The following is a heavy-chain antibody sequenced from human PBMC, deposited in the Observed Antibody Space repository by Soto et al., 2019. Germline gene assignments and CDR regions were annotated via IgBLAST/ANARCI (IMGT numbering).Heavy chain of an antibody. CDR2: VNDRGSI. D-gene: IGHD3-9*01. CDR1: GGSFSGYY. V-gene: IGHV4-34*01. Sequence: QVQLQQWGAGPLRPLETLSLTCGVSGGSFSGYYWAWIRQSPGKGLEWIGEVNDRGSINYNPSLKSRVSISVDTSKNHYSLNLRSVTAADTAVYYCAGEGHDILTGPPWVWYFDLWGRGTLVTVSS. J-gene: IGHJ2*01. CDR3: AGEGHDILTGPPWVWYFDL.